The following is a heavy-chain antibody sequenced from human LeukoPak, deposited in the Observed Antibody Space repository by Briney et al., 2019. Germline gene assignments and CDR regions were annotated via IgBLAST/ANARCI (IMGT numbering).Heavy chain of an antibody. CDR2: IRSKAYGGTT. CDR1: GFTFGDYA. V-gene: IGHV3-49*04. J-gene: IGHJ4*02. D-gene: IGHD1-26*01. Sequence: GGSLRLSCTASGFTFGDYAMSWVRQAPGKGLEWVGFIRSKAYGGTTEYAASVKGRFTISRDDSKSIAYLQMNSLKTEDTAVYYCTMENKYSESYLQNFWGQGTLVTVSS. CDR3: TMENKYSESYLQNF.